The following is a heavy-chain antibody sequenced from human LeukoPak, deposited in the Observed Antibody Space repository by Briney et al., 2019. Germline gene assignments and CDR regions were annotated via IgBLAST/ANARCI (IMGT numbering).Heavy chain of an antibody. CDR3: ARDNSANYWAYFDY. CDR1: GFTFSNYS. J-gene: IGHJ4*02. CDR2: ISTSSSTI. D-gene: IGHD4/OR15-4a*01. Sequence: GGSLRPSCAASGFTFSNYSMNWVRQAPGKGLEWVSYISTSSSTIFYADSVKGRFTISRDNAKNSLYLQMNSLRAEDTAVYYCARDNSANYWAYFDYWGQGTLVTVSS. V-gene: IGHV3-48*01.